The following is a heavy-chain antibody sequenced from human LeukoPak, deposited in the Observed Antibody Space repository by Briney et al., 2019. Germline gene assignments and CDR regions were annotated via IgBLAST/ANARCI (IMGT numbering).Heavy chain of an antibody. CDR3: ARDFAYDSSGYYSI. V-gene: IGHV3-23*01. J-gene: IGHJ4*02. CDR2: ISGSGGST. Sequence: GGSLRLSCAASGFTFSSYAMSWVRQAPGKGLEWVSAISGSGGSTYYADSVKGRFTISRDNSKNTLYLQMNSLRAEDTAVYYCARDFAYDSSGYYSIWGQGTLVTVSS. CDR1: GFTFSSYA. D-gene: IGHD3-22*01.